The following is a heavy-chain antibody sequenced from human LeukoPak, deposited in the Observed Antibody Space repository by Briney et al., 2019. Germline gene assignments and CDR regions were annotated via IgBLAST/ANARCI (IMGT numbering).Heavy chain of an antibody. V-gene: IGHV4-39*07. Sequence: MPSETLSLTCTVSGGSISSSSYYWGWIRQPPGKGLEWIGSIYYSGSTYYNPSLKSRVTISVDTSKNQFSLKLSSVTAADTAVYYCARDWPMVRGVSVPSGYWGQGTLVTVSS. CDR2: IYYSGST. CDR1: GGSISSSSYY. CDR3: ARDWPMVRGVSVPSGY. D-gene: IGHD3-10*01. J-gene: IGHJ4*02.